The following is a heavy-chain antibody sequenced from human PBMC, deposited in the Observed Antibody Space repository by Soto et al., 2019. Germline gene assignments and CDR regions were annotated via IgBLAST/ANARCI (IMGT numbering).Heavy chain of an antibody. J-gene: IGHJ6*02. V-gene: IGHV5-51*01. Sequence: PGESLKISCKGSGYSFTSYWIGWVRQMPGKGLEWMGIIYPGDSDTRYSPSFQGQVTISADKSISTAYLQWSSLKASDTAMYYCAISIAAPIVGYYGLDVWGQGTTVTVSS. CDR2: IYPGDSDT. D-gene: IGHD6-6*01. CDR3: AISIAAPIVGYYGLDV. CDR1: GYSFTSYW.